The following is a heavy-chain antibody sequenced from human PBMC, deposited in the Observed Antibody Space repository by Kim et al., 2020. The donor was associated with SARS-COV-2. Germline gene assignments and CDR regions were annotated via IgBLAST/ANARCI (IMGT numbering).Heavy chain of an antibody. Sequence: KTKYSRKCQGRGTITRDTSANTAYMDLSSLTSEDTAIYYCARDMNPTVYDYWGQGTLVTVSS. D-gene: IGHD4-4*01. CDR2: KT. J-gene: IGHJ4*02. V-gene: IGHV1-3*01. CDR3: ARDMNPTVYDY.